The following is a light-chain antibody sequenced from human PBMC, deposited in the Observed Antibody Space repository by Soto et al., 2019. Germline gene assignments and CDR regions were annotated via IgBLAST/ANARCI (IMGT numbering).Light chain of an antibody. CDR3: QQYNNWPYT. CDR2: GAS. V-gene: IGKV3-15*01. J-gene: IGKJ2*01. Sequence: EIVMTQSPATLSVSPGERATLSCRASQSVSSNLAWYQQKPGQAPRLLIYGASTRATGIPARFSGSGSGTDFTLTISSLQYEDFAVYYCQQYNNWPYTFGQGNKLEIK. CDR1: QSVSSN.